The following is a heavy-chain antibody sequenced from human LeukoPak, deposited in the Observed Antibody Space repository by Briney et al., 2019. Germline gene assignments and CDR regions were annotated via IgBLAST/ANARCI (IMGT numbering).Heavy chain of an antibody. CDR2: IVVGSGNT. CDR3: AAYCGGHCDFDY. D-gene: IGHD2-21*02. V-gene: IGHV1-58*01. CDR1: GFTFTASA. Sequence: TSVKVSCKASGFTFTASAVQWVRQARGQSLEWIGWIVVGSGNTNYAQKFQERVTITRDMSTSTAYMELSSLGSEDTAVYYCAAYCGGHCDFDYWGQGTLVTVSS. J-gene: IGHJ4*02.